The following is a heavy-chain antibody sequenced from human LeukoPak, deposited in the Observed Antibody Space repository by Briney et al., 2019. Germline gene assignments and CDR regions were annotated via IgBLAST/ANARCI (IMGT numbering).Heavy chain of an antibody. V-gene: IGHV3-7*03. J-gene: IGHJ5*02. CDR2: INHDGTDK. D-gene: IGHD7-27*01. CDR3: AREDWGPRFDP. Sequence: GESLRLSCAASGFTSTSYWMTWVSQAPGNGLHWVANINHDGTDKNYADSVKGRFTISRDNAKRSVFLQMNSLRAEDTGLYYCAREDWGPRFDPRGQGTLVTVSS. CDR1: GFTSTSYW.